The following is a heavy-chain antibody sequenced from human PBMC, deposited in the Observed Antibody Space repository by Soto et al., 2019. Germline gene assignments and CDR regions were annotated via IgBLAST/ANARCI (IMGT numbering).Heavy chain of an antibody. D-gene: IGHD3-10*01. Sequence: QVQLVQSGAEVKKPGASVKVSCKASGYTFTNYGGSWVRQAPGQGLEWMGWISAYSGNTNYAQKFKGRVTVTTDTSTSTAYMEVRSLKSDDTAVYYCARGSRVGHGSGSYGMDVWGQGTTVTVSS. CDR3: ARGSRVGHGSGSYGMDV. CDR2: ISAYSGNT. V-gene: IGHV1-18*01. CDR1: GYTFTNYG. J-gene: IGHJ6*02.